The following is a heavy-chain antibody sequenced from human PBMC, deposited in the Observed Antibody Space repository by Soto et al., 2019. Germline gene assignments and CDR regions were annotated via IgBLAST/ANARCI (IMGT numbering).Heavy chain of an antibody. CDR1: GGSISSSSYY. CDR3: ARQFNHFWSGQFDD. D-gene: IGHD3-3*02. V-gene: IGHV4-39*01. J-gene: IGHJ4*01. Sequence: TPSLTCTVSGGSISSSSYYWGWIRQPPGKGLEWIGSIYYSGSTYYNPSLKSRVTISVDTSKNQFSLKLSSVTAADTAVYYCARQFNHFWSGQFDDWGHGPLGTVAS. CDR2: IYYSGST.